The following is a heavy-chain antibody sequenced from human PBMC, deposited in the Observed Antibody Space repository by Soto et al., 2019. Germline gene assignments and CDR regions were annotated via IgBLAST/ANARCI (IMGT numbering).Heavy chain of an antibody. J-gene: IGHJ4*02. V-gene: IGHV4-31*03. D-gene: IGHD3-22*01. Sequence: SETLSLTCTVPGGSISSGGYYWSWIRQHPGKGLEWIGYIYYSGSTYYNPSLKSRVTISVDTSKNQFSLKLSSVTAADTAVYYCARGGYYYYDSSGYYNDYWGQGTLVTVSS. CDR2: IYYSGST. CDR3: ARGGYYYYDSSGYYNDY. CDR1: GGSISSGGYY.